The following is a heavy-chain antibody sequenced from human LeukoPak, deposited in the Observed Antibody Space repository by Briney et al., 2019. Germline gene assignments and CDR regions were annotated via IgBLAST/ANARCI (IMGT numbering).Heavy chain of an antibody. D-gene: IGHD2-15*01. CDR2: VYYNGSA. Sequence: SETLSLTCTVSGDSINYYCWSWIRQSPGKGLEWIGYVYYNGSAKYNPSLKSRVTISADMSKNQFSLKVSSVTAADTAIYYCARKGGHFDYWGQGTLVTVSS. CDR1: GDSINYYC. V-gene: IGHV4-59*01. J-gene: IGHJ4*02. CDR3: ARKGGHFDY.